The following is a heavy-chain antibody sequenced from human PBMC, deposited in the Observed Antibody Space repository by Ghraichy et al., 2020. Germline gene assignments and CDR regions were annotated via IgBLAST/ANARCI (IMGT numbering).Heavy chain of an antibody. CDR3: ARVKPSFWFNP. Sequence: ESLNISCSVSGGSMSPYYWSWVRQPPGGGLEWIGYLYYSGHTNYSPSLKSRVTISIDTSKNQFSLKLTSVTAADTAVYYCARVKPSFWFNPWGQGTLVTVSS. J-gene: IGHJ5*02. V-gene: IGHV4-59*01. CDR2: LYYSGHT. D-gene: IGHD3-10*01. CDR1: GGSMSPYY.